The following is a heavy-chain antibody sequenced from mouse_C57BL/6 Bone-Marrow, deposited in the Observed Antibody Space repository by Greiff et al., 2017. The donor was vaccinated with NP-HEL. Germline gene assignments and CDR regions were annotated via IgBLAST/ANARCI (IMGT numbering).Heavy chain of an antibody. CDR2: ISDGGSYT. CDR3: ARDTAQGQAWFAY. CDR1: GFTFSSYA. V-gene: IGHV5-4*01. J-gene: IGHJ3*01. Sequence: EVKLMESGGGLVKPGGSLKLSCAASGFTFSSYAMSWVRQTPEKRLEWVATISDGGSYTYSPDNVKGRFTISRDNAKNHLYLQMSHLKSEDTAMYYCARDTAQGQAWFAYWGQGTLVTVSA. D-gene: IGHD3-2*02.